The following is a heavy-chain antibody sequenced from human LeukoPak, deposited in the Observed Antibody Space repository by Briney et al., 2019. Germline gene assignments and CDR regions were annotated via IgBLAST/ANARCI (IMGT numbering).Heavy chain of an antibody. CDR3: TRPLMITFGGVIMDEGEYGY. Sequence: PGGSLRLSCTASGFTFGDYAMSWVRQAPGKGLEWVGFIRSKAYGGTTEYAAFVKGRFTISRDDSKSIAYLQMNSLKTEDTAVYYCTRPLMITFGGVIMDEGEYGYWGQGTLVTVSS. J-gene: IGHJ4*02. CDR1: GFTFGDYA. D-gene: IGHD3-16*01. V-gene: IGHV3-49*04. CDR2: IRSKAYGGTT.